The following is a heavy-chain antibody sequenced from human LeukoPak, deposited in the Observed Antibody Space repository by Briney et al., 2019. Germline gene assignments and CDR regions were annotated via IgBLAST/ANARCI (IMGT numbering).Heavy chain of an antibody. V-gene: IGHV3-7*03. Sequence: GGSLRLSCAASGFMFSSNWMSWVRLAPGKGLGWVANIKEDGTETYYVDSVKGRFTISRDNAKNSLYLQMNSLRVEDTAVYYCAKEGRSLQTYWGQGALVTVSS. CDR1: GFMFSSNW. J-gene: IGHJ4*02. CDR3: AKEGRSLQTY. D-gene: IGHD5-24*01. CDR2: IKEDGTET.